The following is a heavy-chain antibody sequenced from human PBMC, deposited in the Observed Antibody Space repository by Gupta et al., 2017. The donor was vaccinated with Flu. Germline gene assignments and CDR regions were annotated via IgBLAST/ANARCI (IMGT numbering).Heavy chain of an antibody. CDR1: GFTFDDYA. V-gene: IGHV3-9*01. CDR3: AKGRELLSPFDY. D-gene: IGHD1-26*01. Sequence: EVQLVESGGGLVQPGRSLRLSCAASGFTFDDYAMHWVRQAPGKGLEWVSGISWNSGSIGYADSVKGRFTISRDNAKNSLYLQMNSLRAEDTALYYCAKGRELLSPFDYWGQGTLVTGSS. CDR2: ISWNSGSI. J-gene: IGHJ4*02.